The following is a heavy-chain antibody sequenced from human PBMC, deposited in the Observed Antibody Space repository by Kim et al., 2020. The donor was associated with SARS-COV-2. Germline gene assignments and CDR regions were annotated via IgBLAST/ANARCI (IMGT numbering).Heavy chain of an antibody. CDR2: SGGST. V-gene: IGHV1-46*01. CDR3: AREKYGY. D-gene: IGHD3-10*01. J-gene: IGHJ4*02. Sequence: SGGSTSYGQRYQGRVTMTRDTSTSTVYIELSRLRSEDTAVYYCAREKYGYWGQGTLVTVSS.